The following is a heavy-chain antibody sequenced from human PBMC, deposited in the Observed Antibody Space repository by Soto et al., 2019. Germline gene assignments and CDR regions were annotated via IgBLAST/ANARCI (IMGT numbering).Heavy chain of an antibody. J-gene: IGHJ6*02. CDR2: IGTAGDT. CDR1: GFTFSSYD. CDR3: ARDQSKQLVFHYGMDV. V-gene: IGHV3-13*01. D-gene: IGHD6-6*01. Sequence: GGSLRLSCAASGFTFSSYDMHWVRQATGKGLEWVSAIGTAGDTYYPGSVKGRFTISRENAKNSLYLQMNSLRAEDTAVYYCARDQSKQLVFHYGMDVWGQGTTVTVSS.